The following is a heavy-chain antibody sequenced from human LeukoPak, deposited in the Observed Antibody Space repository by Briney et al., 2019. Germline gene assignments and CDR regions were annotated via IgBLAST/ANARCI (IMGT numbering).Heavy chain of an antibody. CDR1: GFTFTDYY. CDR3: ATDGGNHNFDY. J-gene: IGHJ4*02. CDR2: IILNNGAT. V-gene: IGHV1-2*06. D-gene: IGHD1-14*01. Sequence: ASVKVSCKASGFTFTDYYLHWVRQAPGQGLEWMGRIILNNGATNYAQKFQSRVTLTRDTSISTAYMELSRQTSDDTAVYYCATDGGNHNFDYWGQGTLVTVSS.